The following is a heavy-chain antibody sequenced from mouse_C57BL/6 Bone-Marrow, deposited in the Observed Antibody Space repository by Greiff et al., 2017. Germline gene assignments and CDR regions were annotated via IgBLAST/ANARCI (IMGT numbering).Heavy chain of an antibody. CDR1: GFTFSDYG. D-gene: IGHD2-3*01. CDR2: ISNLAYSI. J-gene: IGHJ4*01. Sequence: EVKLVDSGGGLVQPGGSLKLSCAASGFTFSDYGMAWVRQAPRKGPEWVAFISNLAYSIYYADTVTGRFTISRENANNTLYREMSSLRSEDTAMYYCARRRDYDGYSYAMDYWGQGTSVTVSS. CDR3: ARRRDYDGYSYAMDY. V-gene: IGHV5-15*01.